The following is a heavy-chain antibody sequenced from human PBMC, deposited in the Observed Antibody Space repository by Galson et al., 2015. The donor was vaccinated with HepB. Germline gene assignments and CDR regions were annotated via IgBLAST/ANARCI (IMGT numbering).Heavy chain of an antibody. D-gene: IGHD3-22*01. Sequence: SLRLSCAASGFTFSSYAMHWVRQAPGKGLEWVAVISYDGSNKYYADSVKGRFTISRDNSKNTLYLQMNSLRAEDTAVYYCARDLYYYDSSGYYLEDYYYYGMDVWGQGTTVTVSS. J-gene: IGHJ6*02. CDR3: ARDLYYYDSSGYYLEDYYYYGMDV. CDR1: GFTFSSYA. V-gene: IGHV3-30*04. CDR2: ISYDGSNK.